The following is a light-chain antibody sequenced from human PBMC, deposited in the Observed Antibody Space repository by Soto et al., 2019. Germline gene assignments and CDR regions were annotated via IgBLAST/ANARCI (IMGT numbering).Light chain of an antibody. CDR2: GAS. CDR1: QSVSSSY. CDR3: QQRSNWPPLT. V-gene: IGKV3D-20*02. J-gene: IGKJ4*01. Sequence: EIVLTQSPGTLSLSPGEGATLSCRASQSVSSSYLAWYQQKPGQAPRLLIYGASNRATGIPARFSGSGSGTDFTLTISSLEPEDFAVYYCQQRSNWPPLTFGGGTKVDIK.